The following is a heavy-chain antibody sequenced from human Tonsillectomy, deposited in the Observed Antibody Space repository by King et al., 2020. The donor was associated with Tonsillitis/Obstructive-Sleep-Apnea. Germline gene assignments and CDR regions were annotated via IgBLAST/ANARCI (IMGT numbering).Heavy chain of an antibody. CDR3: ARGRFLEWLLDWFDP. V-gene: IGHV4-39*01. Sequence: LQLQESGPGLVKPSETLSLTCTVSGGSISSSSNYWGWIRHPPGKGLEWIGSIYYSGRTYYNPSPNSRVTISVDTSKNPFSLKLSPVTAADTAVYYCARGRFLEWLLDWFDPWGQGTLVTVSS. J-gene: IGHJ5*02. CDR1: GGSISSSSNY. D-gene: IGHD3-3*01. CDR2: IYYSGRT.